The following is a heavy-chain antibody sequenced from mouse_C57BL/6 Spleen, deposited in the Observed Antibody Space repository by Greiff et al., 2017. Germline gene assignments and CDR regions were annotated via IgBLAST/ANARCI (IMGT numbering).Heavy chain of an antibody. CDR1: GYTFTDYY. Sequence: VQGVESGPVLVKPGASVKMSCKASGYTFTDYYMNWVKQRPGQGLEWIGDIYPGSGSTNYNEKFKSKATLTVDKSSSTAYMQLSSLTSEGSAVYYCATSFYSDYLLYAMDYWGQGTSVTVSS. D-gene: IGHD2-4*01. J-gene: IGHJ4*01. CDR3: ATSFYSDYLLYAMDY. V-gene: IGHV1-55*01. CDR2: IYPGSGST.